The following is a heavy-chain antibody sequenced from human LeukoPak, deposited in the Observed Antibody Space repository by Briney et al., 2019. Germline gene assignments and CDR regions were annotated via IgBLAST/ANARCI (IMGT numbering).Heavy chain of an antibody. V-gene: IGHV3-49*04. Sequence: GGSLGLSCTASGFTFGDYAMSWVRQAPGKGLEWVGFIRSKAYGGTTEYAASVKGRFTISRDDSKSIAYLQMNSLKTEDTAVYYCTRLQGGYGSFDYWGQGTLVTVSS. CDR1: GFTFGDYA. J-gene: IGHJ4*02. D-gene: IGHD5-12*01. CDR3: TRLQGGYGSFDY. CDR2: IRSKAYGGTT.